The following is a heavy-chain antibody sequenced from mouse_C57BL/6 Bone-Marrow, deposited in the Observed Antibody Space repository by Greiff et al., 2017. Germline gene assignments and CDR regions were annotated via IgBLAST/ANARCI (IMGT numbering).Heavy chain of an antibody. J-gene: IGHJ3*01. V-gene: IGHV5-17*01. CDR2: ISSCNSTI. Sequence: EVQLLQSGAGLVKPGGSLKLSCTASGFTFSDYGMHWVRQAPEKGLEWVAYISSCNSTIYYEDKVKGRFTFSRDNAENTLFLPITSLRSEDTAVYYCASSLLRYVFAYWGQGTLVTVSA. CDR1: GFTFSDYG. D-gene: IGHD1-2*01. CDR3: ASSLLRYVFAY.